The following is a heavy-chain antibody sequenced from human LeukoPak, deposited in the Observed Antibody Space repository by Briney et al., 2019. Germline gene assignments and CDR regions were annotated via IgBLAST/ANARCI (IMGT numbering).Heavy chain of an antibody. D-gene: IGHD6-19*01. J-gene: IGHJ4*02. CDR3: ARENNSGWYRKAAFDY. Sequence: GASVEVSCKASGYTFTGYYIHCVRQAPGQGLEWMGWINPNGGGTNYAQNFQGRVTMTRDTSISTAYMELSRLRSDDTAIYYCARENNSGWYRKAAFDYWGQGTLVTVTS. CDR1: GYTFTGYY. CDR2: INPNGGGT. V-gene: IGHV1-2*02.